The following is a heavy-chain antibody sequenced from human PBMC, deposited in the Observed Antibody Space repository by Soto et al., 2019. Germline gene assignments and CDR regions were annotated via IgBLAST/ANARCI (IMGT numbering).Heavy chain of an antibody. V-gene: IGHV1-69*02. CDR3: ARGLRGYSYGPDDY. Sequence: SVKVSCKASGGTFSGYTISWVRQAPGQGLEWMGRIIPILGIANYAQKFQGRVTITADKSTSTAYMELSSLRSEDTAVYYCARGLRGYSYGPDDYWGQGTLVTVSS. D-gene: IGHD5-18*01. CDR2: IIPILGIA. CDR1: GGTFSGYT. J-gene: IGHJ4*02.